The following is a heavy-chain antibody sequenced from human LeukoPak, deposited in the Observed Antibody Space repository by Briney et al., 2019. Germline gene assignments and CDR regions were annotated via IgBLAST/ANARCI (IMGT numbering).Heavy chain of an antibody. CDR3: ARVSSYCSSTSCKEPLDY. V-gene: IGHV3-74*01. CDR2: INSEGSST. J-gene: IGHJ4*02. D-gene: IGHD2-2*01. Sequence: GGSLTLSCAASQFTFSNYWMYWVRQAPGKGRVCVSHINSEGSSTNYADSVKGRFTISRDNAKNTLYLQMNGLRAEDKALYYCARVSSYCSSTSCKEPLDYWGQGTLVTVSS. CDR1: QFTFSNYW.